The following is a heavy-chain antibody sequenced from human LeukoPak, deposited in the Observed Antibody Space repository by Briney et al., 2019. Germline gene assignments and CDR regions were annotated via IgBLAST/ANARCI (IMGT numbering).Heavy chain of an antibody. D-gene: IGHD3-16*01. CDR1: GGSISSYY. V-gene: IGHV4-59*01. Sequence: SGTLSLTCTVSGGSISSYYWSWIRQPPGKGLEWIGYIYYSGSTNYNPSLKSRVTVSVDTSKNQFSLKLSSVTAADTAVYYCARETSQKGAHYMDVWGKGTTVTISS. CDR3: ARETSQKGAHYMDV. CDR2: IYYSGST. J-gene: IGHJ6*03.